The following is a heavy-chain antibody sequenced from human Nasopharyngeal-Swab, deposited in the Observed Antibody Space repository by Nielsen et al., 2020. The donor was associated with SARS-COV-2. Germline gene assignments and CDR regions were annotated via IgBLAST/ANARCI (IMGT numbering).Heavy chain of an antibody. Sequence: WIRQPPGKGLEWIGYIYYSGSTYYSPSLKSRVTISVDTSKNQFSLKLSSVTAADTAVYYCASQGSGSYYLLYYYYGMDVWGQGTTVTVSS. CDR2: IYYSGST. V-gene: IGHV4-30-4*01. D-gene: IGHD1-26*01. CDR3: ASQGSGSYYLLYYYYGMDV. J-gene: IGHJ6*02.